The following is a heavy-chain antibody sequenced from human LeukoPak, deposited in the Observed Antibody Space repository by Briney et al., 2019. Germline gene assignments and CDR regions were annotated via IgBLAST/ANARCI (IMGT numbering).Heavy chain of an antibody. CDR3: AKAAAERCASIKCYPFDS. Sequence: QTGGSLRLSCAASGFSFNSYAMNWVRQAPGKGLEWVASIIGPGGDTYHAGSVRGRFTISRDNSKNTLYLQMSHLRVEDTALYYCAKAAAERCASIKCYPFDSWGQGTLVAVSS. CDR2: IIGPGGDT. J-gene: IGHJ4*02. CDR1: GFSFNSYA. V-gene: IGHV3-23*01. D-gene: IGHD1-1*01.